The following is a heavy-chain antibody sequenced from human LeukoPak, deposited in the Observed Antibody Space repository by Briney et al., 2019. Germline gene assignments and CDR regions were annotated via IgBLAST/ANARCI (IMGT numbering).Heavy chain of an antibody. D-gene: IGHD3-10*01. CDR2: IYYSGST. CDR3: ASPAMVQGVINY. CDR1: GGSISSSSYY. J-gene: IGHJ4*02. Sequence: PSETLSLTCTVSGGSISSSSYYWGWIRQPPGKGLEWTGSIYYSGSTYYNPSLKSRVTISVDTSKNQFSLKLSSVTAADTAVYYCASPAMVQGVINYWGQGTLVTVSS. V-gene: IGHV4-39*01.